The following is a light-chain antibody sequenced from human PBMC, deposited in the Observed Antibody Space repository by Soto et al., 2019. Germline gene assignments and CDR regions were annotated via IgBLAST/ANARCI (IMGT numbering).Light chain of an antibody. V-gene: IGLV3-1*01. CDR3: QAWDSSTVV. Sequence: SYELTQPPSVSVSPGQTASIACFGDKLGDKYASWYQRKPGQSPVLVIYQDTKRPSGIPERFSGSNSGNTATLTISGTQAMDEADYYCQAWDSSTVVFCGGTKLTVL. CDR2: QDT. J-gene: IGLJ2*01. CDR1: KLGDKY.